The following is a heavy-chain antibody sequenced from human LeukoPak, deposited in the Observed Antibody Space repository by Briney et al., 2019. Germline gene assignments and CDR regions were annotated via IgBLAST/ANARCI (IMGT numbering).Heavy chain of an antibody. Sequence: GGSLRLSCTASGFTFGDYAMSWLRQAPGKGLEWVGFIRSKAYGGTTEYAASVKGRFTISRDDSKSIAYLQMNSLKTEDTAVYYCTRSGYSSSWYLDYWGQGTLVTVSS. J-gene: IGHJ4*02. D-gene: IGHD6-13*01. CDR3: TRSGYSSSWYLDY. CDR2: IRSKAYGGTT. V-gene: IGHV3-49*03. CDR1: GFTFGDYA.